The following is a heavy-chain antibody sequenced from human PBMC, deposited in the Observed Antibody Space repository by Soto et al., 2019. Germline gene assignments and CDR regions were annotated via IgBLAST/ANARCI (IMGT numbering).Heavy chain of an antibody. Sequence: SETLSLTCTVSGGSISSEQWSWIRQPPGKKLEWIGYIYYSGSTNYNPSLKSRVTISVDTSKNQFSLKLSSVTAADTAVYYCARGPYYYSSGYYHTYYYYYGMDVWGQGTTVT. J-gene: IGHJ6*02. CDR3: ARGPYYYSSGYYHTYYYYYGMDV. CDR2: IYYSGST. CDR1: GGSISSEQ. D-gene: IGHD3-22*01. V-gene: IGHV4-59*01.